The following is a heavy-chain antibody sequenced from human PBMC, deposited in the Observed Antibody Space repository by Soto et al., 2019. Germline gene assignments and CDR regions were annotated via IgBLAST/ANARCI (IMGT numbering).Heavy chain of an antibody. CDR3: ARGGYDILTGYYIRAFDI. V-gene: IGHV4-59*01. Sequence: SETLSLTCTVSGGSISSYYWSWIRQPPGKGLEWIGYIYYSGSTNYNPSLKSRVTISVDTSKNQFSLKLSSVTAADTAVYYCARGGYDILTGYYIRAFDIWGQGTMVTVSS. D-gene: IGHD3-9*01. CDR1: GGSISSYY. CDR2: IYYSGST. J-gene: IGHJ3*02.